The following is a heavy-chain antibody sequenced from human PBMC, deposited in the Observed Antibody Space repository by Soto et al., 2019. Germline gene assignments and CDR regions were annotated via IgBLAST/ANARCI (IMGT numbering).Heavy chain of an antibody. D-gene: IGHD3-22*01. CDR3: ARHRFKYYDNTVYYYFDY. J-gene: IGHJ4*02. V-gene: IGHV1-18*04. CDR1: GYTFTSYG. Sequence: GASVKVSCKASGYTFTSYGISWVRQAPGQGPEWMGWISGHNGNTNHPQSLQGRVTMTTDTSRNTAYMELRSLRSEDTAVYYCARHRFKYYDNTVYYYFDYWGQGTLVTVSS. CDR2: ISGHNGNT.